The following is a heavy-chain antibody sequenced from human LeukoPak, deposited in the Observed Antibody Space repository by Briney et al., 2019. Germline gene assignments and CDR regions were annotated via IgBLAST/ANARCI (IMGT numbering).Heavy chain of an antibody. D-gene: IGHD1-20*01. J-gene: IGHJ4*02. CDR2: IRSKAYGGTT. CDR3: TRRVYNWNDGCFDY. CDR1: GFTFGDYA. Sequence: GGSLRLSCTASGFTFGDYAMSWFRQAPGKGLEWVGFIRSKAYGGTTEYAASVKGRFTFSRDDSKSIAYLQMNSLKTEDTAVYYCTRRVYNWNDGCFDYWGQGTLVTVSS. V-gene: IGHV3-49*03.